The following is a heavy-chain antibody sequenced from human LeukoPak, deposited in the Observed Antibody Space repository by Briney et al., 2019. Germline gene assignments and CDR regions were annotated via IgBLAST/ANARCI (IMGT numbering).Heavy chain of an antibody. CDR3: ARDPAGAAGETLFDY. Sequence: SVKVSCKASGGTFSSYTISWVRQAPGQGLEWMGRIIPILGIANYAQKFQGRVTITADKCTSTAYMELSSLRSEDTAVYYCARDPAGAAGETLFDYWGQGTLVTVSS. V-gene: IGHV1-69*04. CDR1: GGTFSSYT. J-gene: IGHJ4*02. D-gene: IGHD1-26*01. CDR2: IIPILGIA.